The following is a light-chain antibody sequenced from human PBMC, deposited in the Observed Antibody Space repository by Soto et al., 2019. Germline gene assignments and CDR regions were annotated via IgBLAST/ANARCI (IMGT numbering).Light chain of an antibody. CDR2: GAS. CDR1: QGVSSN. CDR3: QQYNNWPLIT. J-gene: IGKJ5*01. Sequence: EIVMTQSPATLSVSLWERATLSCRASQGVSSNLAWYQQKRGQAPRLLIYGASTRATGIPARFSGSGSGTEFTLTISSLQSEDFAVYHCQQYNNWPLITSGQGTRLEIK. V-gene: IGKV3-15*01.